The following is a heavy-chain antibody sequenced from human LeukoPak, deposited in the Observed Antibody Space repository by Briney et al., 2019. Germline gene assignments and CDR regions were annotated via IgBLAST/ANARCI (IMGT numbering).Heavy chain of an antibody. D-gene: IGHD6-6*01. Sequence: SETLSLTCSVSGGSISNSNYYWGWIRLPPGKGMEWIGTIYYSGSTNYNPSLKSRLTISVHTSKNQFSMKLSSVTAADTAVYYCARDYVAARLGSGFDIWGQGTMVTVSS. CDR2: IYYSGST. J-gene: IGHJ3*02. V-gene: IGHV4-39*02. CDR3: ARDYVAARLGSGFDI. CDR1: GGSISNSNYY.